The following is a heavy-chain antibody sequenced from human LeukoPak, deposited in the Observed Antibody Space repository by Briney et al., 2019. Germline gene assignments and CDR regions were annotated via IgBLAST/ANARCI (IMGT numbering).Heavy chain of an antibody. Sequence: GGSLRLSCAASGFTFNRNAISWVRQAPGKGLEWVSTIGGGGDKTFYADSVKGRFSISRDNSKDMMHLQMNSLTGEDTALYYRVRRGDASSGWGDHDFWGHRALGTVSS. CDR2: IGGGGDKT. D-gene: IGHD6-19*01. CDR3: VRRGDASSGWGDHDF. J-gene: IGHJ4*01. CDR1: GFTFNRNA. V-gene: IGHV3-23*01.